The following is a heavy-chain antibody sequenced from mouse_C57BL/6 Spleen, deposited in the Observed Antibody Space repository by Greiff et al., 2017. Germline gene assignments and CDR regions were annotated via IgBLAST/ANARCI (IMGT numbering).Heavy chain of an antibody. D-gene: IGHD1-1*01. Sequence: QVQLKQSGAELARPGASVKLSCKASGYTFTSYGISWVKQRTGQGLEWIGEIYPRSGNTYYNEKFKGKATLTADKSSSTAYMELRSLTSEDSAVYFCARSDTTVVAFDYWGQGTTLTVSS. CDR1: GYTFTSYG. V-gene: IGHV1-81*01. CDR3: ARSDTTVVAFDY. J-gene: IGHJ2*01. CDR2: IYPRSGNT.